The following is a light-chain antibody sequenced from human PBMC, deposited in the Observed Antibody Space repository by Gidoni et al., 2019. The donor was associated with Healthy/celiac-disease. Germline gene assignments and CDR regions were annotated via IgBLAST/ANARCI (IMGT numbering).Light chain of an antibody. J-gene: IGKJ1*01. CDR3: QQYNNWPPWT. V-gene: IGKV3-15*01. Sequence: EIVMPQSHATLSVSPGERATLSCSASQSVSSNLAWYQQKPGQAPRLLIYGASTRATGIPARFSGSGSGTEFTLTISSLQSEDVAVYYCQQYNNWPPWTFGQGTKVEIK. CDR1: QSVSSN. CDR2: GAS.